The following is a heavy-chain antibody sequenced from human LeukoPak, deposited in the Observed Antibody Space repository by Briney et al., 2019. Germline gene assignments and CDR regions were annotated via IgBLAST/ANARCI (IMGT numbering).Heavy chain of an antibody. J-gene: IGHJ1*01. CDR2: IYHTGST. D-gene: IGHD6-13*01. CDR3: ARGLYSSSWYFQH. CDR1: GDSISSYY. Sequence: PSETPSLTCTVSGDSISSYYWNWIRQPPGKGLEWIGYIYHTGSTNYNPSLKSRVTISVDTSKNQFSLKLSSVTAADTAVYYYARGLYSSSWYFQHWGQGTLVTVSS. V-gene: IGHV4-59*01.